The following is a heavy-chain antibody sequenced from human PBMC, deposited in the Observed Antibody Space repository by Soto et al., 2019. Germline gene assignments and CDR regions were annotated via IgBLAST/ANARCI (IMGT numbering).Heavy chain of an antibody. J-gene: IGHJ4*02. CDR3: ARGRGWDPYYDILTGYFDY. CDR2: IYPGDSDT. V-gene: IGHV5-51*01. Sequence: PXESLNISCKGCGYSFTSYWIGWVRQMPGKGLEWMGIIYPGDSDTRYSPSFQGQVTISADKSISTAYLQWSSLKASDTAMYYCARGRGWDPYYDILTGYFDYWGQGPLVTVSS. CDR1: GYSFTSYW. D-gene: IGHD3-9*01.